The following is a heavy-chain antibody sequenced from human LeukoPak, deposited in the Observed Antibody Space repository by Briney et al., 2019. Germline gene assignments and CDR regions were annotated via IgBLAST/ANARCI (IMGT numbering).Heavy chain of an antibody. V-gene: IGHV1-69*13. Sequence: ASVKVSCKASGGTFSSYAISWVRQAPGQGPEWMGGIIPIFGTANYAQKFQGRVTITADESTSTAYMELSSLRSEDTAVYYCARGYSYGYPHGGFDPWGQGTLVTVSS. CDR1: GGTFSSYA. CDR3: ARGYSYGYPHGGFDP. J-gene: IGHJ5*02. D-gene: IGHD5-18*01. CDR2: IIPIFGTA.